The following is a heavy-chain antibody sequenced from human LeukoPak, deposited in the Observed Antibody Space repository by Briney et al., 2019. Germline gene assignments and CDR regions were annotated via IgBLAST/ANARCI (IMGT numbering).Heavy chain of an antibody. D-gene: IGHD3-22*01. CDR2: IGGDGVRT. CDR1: GFSFRDYA. V-gene: IGHV3-23*01. J-gene: IGHJ3*02. Sequence: GGSLRLSCAASGFSFRDYAMNWVRQAPGKGLEWVSLIGGDGVRTYYADSVKGRFTISRDNSKNTLYLQMNSLRAEDTAVYYCAKSLLSYYYDSSGYSAFDIWGQGTMVTVSS. CDR3: AKSLLSYYYDSSGYSAFDI.